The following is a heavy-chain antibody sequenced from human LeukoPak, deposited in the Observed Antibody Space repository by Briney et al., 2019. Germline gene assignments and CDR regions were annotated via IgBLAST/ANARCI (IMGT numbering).Heavy chain of an antibody. V-gene: IGHV1-18*01. CDR3: ARIVSGSGRVTVNDY. D-gene: IGHD3-10*01. CDR2: ISAYNGNT. CDR1: GDSFTSYG. Sequence: ASVKVSCKASGDSFTSYGISWVRQAPGQGLEWMGWISAYNGNTNYAQKLQGRVTMTTDTSTSTAYMELRSLRSDDTAVYYCARIVSGSGRVTVNDYWGQGTLVTVSS. J-gene: IGHJ4*02.